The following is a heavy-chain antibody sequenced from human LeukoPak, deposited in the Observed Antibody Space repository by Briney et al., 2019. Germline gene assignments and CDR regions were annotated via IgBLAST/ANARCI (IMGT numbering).Heavy chain of an antibody. CDR1: GFTFSSSA. CDR2: ISGSGAFT. Sequence: GGSLRLSCAASGFTFSSSAMNWVRQAPEKGLVWVSGISGSGAFTYYADSVKGRFTISRDNSKNTLYVQMNSLRAEDTAVYYCAKGSSGARPYFFDYWGQGTLITVSS. J-gene: IGHJ4*02. CDR3: AKGSSGARPYFFDY. V-gene: IGHV3-23*01.